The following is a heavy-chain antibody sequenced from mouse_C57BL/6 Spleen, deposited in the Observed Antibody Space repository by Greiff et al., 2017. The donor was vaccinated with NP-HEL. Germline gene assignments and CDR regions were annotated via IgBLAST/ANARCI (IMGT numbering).Heavy chain of an antibody. Sequence: QVQLQQSGAELVKPGASVKLSCKASGYTFTSYWITWVKQRPGQGLEWIGALYPGSGSTNYIEQFKSKATLTVDTFSSTAYMQLSNLTSEDSAVYYGARPYYGYDVGYFDVWGRGSTVTVSS. CDR3: ARPYYGYDVGYFDV. D-gene: IGHD2-9*01. J-gene: IGHJ1*03. CDR2: LYPGSGST. CDR1: GYTFTSYW. V-gene: IGHV1-55*01.